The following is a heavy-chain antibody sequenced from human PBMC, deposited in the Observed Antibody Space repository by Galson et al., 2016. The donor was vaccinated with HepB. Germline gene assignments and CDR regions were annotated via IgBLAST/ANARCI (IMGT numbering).Heavy chain of an antibody. CDR1: GFTSSNYG. CDR2: DSMDGRRK. Sequence: SLRLSCAASGFTSSNYGMHWVRQAPAKGLEWVAADSMDGRRKFYADPVKGRFTISRDNSNNMLFLQMSSLRADDTAVYYCAKRHEYCPAVGCSVDYWGQGTLVSVSS. J-gene: IGHJ4*02. D-gene: IGHD2/OR15-2a*01. CDR3: AKRHEYCPAVGCSVDY. V-gene: IGHV3-30*18.